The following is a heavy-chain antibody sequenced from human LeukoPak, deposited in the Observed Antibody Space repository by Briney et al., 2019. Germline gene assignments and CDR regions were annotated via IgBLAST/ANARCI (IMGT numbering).Heavy chain of an antibody. D-gene: IGHD3-22*01. Sequence: AGGSLRLSCAASGFTFSGYAMHWVRQAPGKGLEWVAVISYDGSNKYYADSVKGRFTISRDNSKNTLYLQMNSLRAEDTAVYYCARDNYYDSSGYPDYWGQGTLVTVSS. CDR2: ISYDGSNK. CDR1: GFTFSGYA. CDR3: ARDNYYDSSGYPDY. J-gene: IGHJ4*02. V-gene: IGHV3-30-3*01.